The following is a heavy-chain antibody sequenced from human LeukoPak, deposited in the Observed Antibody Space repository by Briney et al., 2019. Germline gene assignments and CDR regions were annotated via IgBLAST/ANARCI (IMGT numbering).Heavy chain of an antibody. CDR2: IIGSGGST. Sequence: GGSLRLSCAASGFTFSSYAMRWVRQAPGKVLEWVSAIIGSGGSTYYGDSVKGRFTIARDNSNNTLYLQMNSLRAEDTAVYYCANIGFGGLPWNCFDPWGQGNLVTVSS. V-gene: IGHV3-23*01. CDR3: ANIGFGGLPWNCFDP. J-gene: IGHJ5*02. CDR1: GFTFSSYA. D-gene: IGHD3-16*01.